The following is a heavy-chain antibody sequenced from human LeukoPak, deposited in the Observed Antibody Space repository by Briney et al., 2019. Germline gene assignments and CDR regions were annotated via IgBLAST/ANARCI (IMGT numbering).Heavy chain of an antibody. CDR1: GGSISGYY. J-gene: IGHJ4*02. V-gene: IGHV4-59*12. CDR3: ARGDTGSYDY. CDR2: IYYSGST. Sequence: SETLSLTCTVSGGSISGYYWSWIRQPPGKGLEWIGYIYYSGSTKYNPSLKSRVTMSVDTSKNQFSLKLSSVTAADTAVYYCARGDTGSYDYWGQGILVTVSS.